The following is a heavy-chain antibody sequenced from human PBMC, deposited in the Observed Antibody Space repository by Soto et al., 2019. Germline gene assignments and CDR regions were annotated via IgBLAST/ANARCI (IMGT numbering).Heavy chain of an antibody. V-gene: IGHV3-30*18. Sequence: PGGSLRLSCAASGFPFSSYGMHLVRQAPGKGLEWVSFISYDGSNHYYADSVKGRFTISRYNSKNTLYLKMNSLRTEDTAVYYCAKDLLEHWGIPHYGMDVAGQGTTVTVSS. CDR3: AKDLLEHWGIPHYGMDV. CDR1: GFPFSSYG. CDR2: ISYDGSNH. J-gene: IGHJ6*02. D-gene: IGHD3-16*01.